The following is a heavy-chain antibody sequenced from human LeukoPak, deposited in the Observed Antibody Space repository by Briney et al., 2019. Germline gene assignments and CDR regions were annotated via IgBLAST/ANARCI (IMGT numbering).Heavy chain of an antibody. CDR3: AKGYGSSWYLFDY. J-gene: IGHJ4*02. CDR1: GFTFSSYA. CDR2: ITYDGSNK. V-gene: IGHV3-30*18. Sequence: GGPLRLSCVASGFTFSSYAIHWVRQAPGKGLEWVAVITYDGSNKYYADSVQGRFTISRDNSKNTLFLQMNSLRPEDTAVYYCAKGYGSSWYLFDYWGQGTLVTVSS. D-gene: IGHD6-13*01.